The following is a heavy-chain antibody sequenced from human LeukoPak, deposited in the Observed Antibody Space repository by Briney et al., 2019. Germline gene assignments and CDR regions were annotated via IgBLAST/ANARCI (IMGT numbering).Heavy chain of an antibody. Sequence: GGSLRLSCRASGFTFGDYVMSWFRQAPGKGPEWVGFIRSKAYGGTTEDAASVKGRFTISRDDSKSIAYLQMNSLKTEDTAVHYCVRGAPPYSDFWSGYCTYWGQGTLVTVSS. CDR3: VRGAPPYSDFWSGYCTY. CDR1: GFTFGDYV. J-gene: IGHJ4*02. D-gene: IGHD3-3*01. V-gene: IGHV3-49*03. CDR2: IRSKAYGGTT.